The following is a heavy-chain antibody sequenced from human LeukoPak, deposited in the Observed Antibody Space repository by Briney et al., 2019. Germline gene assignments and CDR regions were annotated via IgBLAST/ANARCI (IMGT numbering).Heavy chain of an antibody. D-gene: IGHD2-15*01. V-gene: IGHV4-59*08. CDR1: GGSISSYS. Sequence: SETLSLTCTVSGGSISSYSWSWIRQPPGKGLEWIGYIYYSGSNNHNPSLKSRVTISVDTSKNQFSLKLTSVTAADTAVYYCASKADCRDGSCPTGAFDIWGQGTMVTVSS. CDR2: IYYSGSN. J-gene: IGHJ3*02. CDR3: ASKADCRDGSCPTGAFDI.